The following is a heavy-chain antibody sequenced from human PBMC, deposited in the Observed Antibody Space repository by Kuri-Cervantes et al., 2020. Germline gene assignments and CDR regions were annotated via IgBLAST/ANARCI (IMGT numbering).Heavy chain of an antibody. Sequence: GESLKISCAASGFTFSSYSMNWVRQAPGKGLEWVAVISYDGSNKYYADSVKGRFTISRDNSKNTLYLQMNSLRAEDTAVYYCARVTWGDDSSGSPSDYWGQGTLVTVSS. CDR3: ARVTWGDDSSGSPSDY. CDR1: GFTFSSYS. D-gene: IGHD3-22*01. CDR2: ISYDGSNK. J-gene: IGHJ4*02. V-gene: IGHV3-30*03.